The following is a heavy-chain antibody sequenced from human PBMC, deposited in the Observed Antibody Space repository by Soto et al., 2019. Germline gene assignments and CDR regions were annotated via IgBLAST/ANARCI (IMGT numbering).Heavy chain of an antibody. Sequence: ASVKVSCKASGYTFTSYSMHWVRQAPGQRLEWMGWINAGNGNTKYSQKFQGRVTITRDTSASTAYMELSSLRSEDTAVYYCARELSPDCSSTSCYMGRYYGMDVWGQGTTVTVSS. CDR3: ARELSPDCSSTSCYMGRYYGMDV. CDR1: GYTFTSYS. J-gene: IGHJ6*02. D-gene: IGHD2-2*02. CDR2: INAGNGNT. V-gene: IGHV1-3*01.